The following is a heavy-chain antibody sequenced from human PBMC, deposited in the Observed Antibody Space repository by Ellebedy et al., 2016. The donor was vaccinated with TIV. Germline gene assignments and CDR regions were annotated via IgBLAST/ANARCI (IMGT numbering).Heavy chain of an antibody. D-gene: IGHD3-22*01. CDR2: IYYSGST. V-gene: IGHV4-39*07. CDR3: ARDNLGLLDDAFDI. J-gene: IGHJ3*02. Sequence: MPSETLSLTCTVSGGSISSSSYYWGWIRQPPGKGLEWIGSIYYSGSTYYNSSLKSRVTISVDTSKNQFSLKLSSVTAADTAVYYCARDNLGLLDDAFDIWGQGTMVTVSS. CDR1: GGSISSSSYY.